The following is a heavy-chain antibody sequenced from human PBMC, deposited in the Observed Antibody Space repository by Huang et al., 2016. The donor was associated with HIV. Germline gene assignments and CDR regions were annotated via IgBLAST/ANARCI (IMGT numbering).Heavy chain of an antibody. CDR3: AKYVHESRGHYIQAFDH. Sequence: EVQLLESGGGLVQPGGSLRLSCAASGFAFSNNAMSWVRQAPGKGLEWVSGIGGSGGRTYYADSVKGRFNSSREKSKNTLYLQRNSLTAEDTAVYFCAKYVHESRGHYIQAFDHWGQGTLVTVSS. J-gene: IGHJ4*02. CDR2: IGGSGGRT. CDR1: GFAFSNNA. D-gene: IGHD3-22*01. V-gene: IGHV3-23*01.